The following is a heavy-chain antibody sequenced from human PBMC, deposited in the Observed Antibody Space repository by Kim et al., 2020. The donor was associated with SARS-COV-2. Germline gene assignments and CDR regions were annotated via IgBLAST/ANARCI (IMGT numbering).Heavy chain of an antibody. CDR2: IYYTGCT. V-gene: IGHV4-59*13. CDR1: GDSMRNFY. D-gene: IGHD2-2*01. Sequence: SETLSLTCTVSGDSMRNFYWNWIRQPPGKGLEWIGFIYYTGCTNFNPSLKSRVTMSVDTSNNQFSLRLSSVTAADTAVYYCAREASSSRAFDYWGQGTLVNVSS. CDR3: AREASSSRAFDY. J-gene: IGHJ4*02.